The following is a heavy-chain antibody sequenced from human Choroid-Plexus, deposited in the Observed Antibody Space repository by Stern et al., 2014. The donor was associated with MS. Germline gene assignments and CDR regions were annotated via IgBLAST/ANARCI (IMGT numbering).Heavy chain of an antibody. CDR1: GFTFGSCA. Sequence: VQLVQSGGGVVQPGGPLTISCVASGFTFGSCAMPWVRQAPGKGLDWGAAVSYDGSNKYYADSVKGRFTISRDNSQNTLYMQMSSLRPEDTAVYYCAKDRQYLTYFFDHWGQGSLVTVSS. V-gene: IGHV3-30*18. D-gene: IGHD2/OR15-2a*01. J-gene: IGHJ5*02. CDR3: AKDRQYLTYFFDH. CDR2: VSYDGSNK.